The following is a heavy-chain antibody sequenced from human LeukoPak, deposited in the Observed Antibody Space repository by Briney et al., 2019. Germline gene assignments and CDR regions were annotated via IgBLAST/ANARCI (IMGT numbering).Heavy chain of an antibody. Sequence: ASVKVSCKASGGTFSSYAISWVRQAPGQGLEWMGWISAYNGNTNYAQKLQGRVTMTTDTSTSTAYMELRSLRSDDTAVYYCARDDVWGSFDYWGQGTLVTVSS. CDR3: ARDDVWGSFDY. CDR2: ISAYNGNT. CDR1: GGTFSSYA. D-gene: IGHD3-16*01. V-gene: IGHV1-18*01. J-gene: IGHJ4*02.